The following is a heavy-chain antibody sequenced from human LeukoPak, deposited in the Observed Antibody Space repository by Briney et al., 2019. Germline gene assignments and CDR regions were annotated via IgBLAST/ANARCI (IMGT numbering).Heavy chain of an antibody. J-gene: IGHJ4*02. D-gene: IGHD3-9*01. V-gene: IGHV1-2*02. CDR3: AMSGVLRYFDWLGY. Sequence: KVSCKASGYTFTGYYMHWVRPAPGQGLAWMGWINPNSGGTNYAQKFQGRVTMTRDTSISTAYMELSRLRSDDTAVYYCAMSGVLRYFDWLGYWGQGTLVTVSS. CDR1: GYTFTGYY. CDR2: INPNSGGT.